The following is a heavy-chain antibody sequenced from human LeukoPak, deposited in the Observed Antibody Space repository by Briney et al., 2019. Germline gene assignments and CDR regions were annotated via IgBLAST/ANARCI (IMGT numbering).Heavy chain of an antibody. CDR2: INSDGGNT. V-gene: IGHV3-74*01. Sequence: PGGSLRLSCSASGFTFRTSWMHWVRQGPGKGLLWVAHINSDGGNTAYADSVKGRFTISRDNAKSTLYLQMNSLRAEDTAVYYCTKDQGTSSWGYWGQGTLVTVSS. CDR1: GFTFRTSW. D-gene: IGHD6-6*01. J-gene: IGHJ4*02. CDR3: TKDQGTSSWGY.